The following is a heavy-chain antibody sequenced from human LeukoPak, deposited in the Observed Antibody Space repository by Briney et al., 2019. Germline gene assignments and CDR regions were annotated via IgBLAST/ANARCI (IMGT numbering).Heavy chain of an antibody. CDR2: INPSGGST. CDR3: ARVSVTRYYFDY. CDR1: GYTFTSYY. V-gene: IGHV1-46*01. D-gene: IGHD4-17*01. J-gene: IGHJ4*02. Sequence: GASVKVSCKASGYTFTSYYMHWVRQAPGQGLEWMGIINPSGGSTSYAQKFQGRVTMTRDMSTSTVYMELSSLRSEDTAVYYCARVSVTRYYFDYWGQGTLVTVSS.